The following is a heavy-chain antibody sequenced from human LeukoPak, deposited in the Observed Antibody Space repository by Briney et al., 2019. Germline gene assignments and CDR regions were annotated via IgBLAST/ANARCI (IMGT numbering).Heavy chain of an antibody. CDR2: MNPNSGNT. CDR3: ARTYSSSSSEIDY. Sequence: ASVRVSCKASGYTFTSYDINWVRQATGQGLEWMGWMNPNSGNTGYAQKFQGRVTMTRNTSISTAYMELSSLRSEDTAVYYCARTYSSSSSEIDYWGQGTLVTVSS. J-gene: IGHJ4*02. CDR1: GYTFTSYD. V-gene: IGHV1-8*01. D-gene: IGHD6-6*01.